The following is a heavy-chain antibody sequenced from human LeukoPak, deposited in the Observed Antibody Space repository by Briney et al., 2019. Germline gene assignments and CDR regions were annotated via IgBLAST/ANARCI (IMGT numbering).Heavy chain of an antibody. Sequence: GGSLRLSCVASGFTFSSYGMHWVRQAPGKGLEWVAVISYDGSNKYYADSVKGRFTISRDNSKNTLYLQMNSLRAEDTAVYYCAKDAYSLKLELPRPDYWGQGTLVTVSS. V-gene: IGHV3-30*18. J-gene: IGHJ4*02. CDR2: ISYDGSNK. CDR3: AKDAYSLKLELPRPDY. D-gene: IGHD1-7*01. CDR1: GFTFSSYG.